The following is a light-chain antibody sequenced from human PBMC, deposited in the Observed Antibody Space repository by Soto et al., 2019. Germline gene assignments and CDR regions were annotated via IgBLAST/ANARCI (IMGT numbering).Light chain of an antibody. CDR3: YPWT. Sequence: EVVLTQSPRTLSLSPGDRATLSCRASQNIATTSLMWVQQKPGQAPRLLIYGASTRAPGIPDRFGGTGSGTDFTLSISRLEPEDLAVYYSYPWTFGQGTKVDIK. CDR2: GAS. CDR1: QNIATTS. J-gene: IGKJ1*01. V-gene: IGKV3-20*01.